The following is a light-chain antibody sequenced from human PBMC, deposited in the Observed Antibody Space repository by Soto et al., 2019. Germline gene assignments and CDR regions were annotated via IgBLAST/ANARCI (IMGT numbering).Light chain of an antibody. CDR2: EVS. Sequence: QSALTQPASVSGSPGQSITISCTGTSSDVGRYNYVFWYQQHPGKAPKLMTYEVSNRPSGVSDRFSGSKSGNTASLTISGLQAEDEAVYYCSSYTTSYTLFGGGTKLTVL. CDR1: SSDVGRYNY. V-gene: IGLV2-14*01. J-gene: IGLJ2*01. CDR3: SSYTTSYTL.